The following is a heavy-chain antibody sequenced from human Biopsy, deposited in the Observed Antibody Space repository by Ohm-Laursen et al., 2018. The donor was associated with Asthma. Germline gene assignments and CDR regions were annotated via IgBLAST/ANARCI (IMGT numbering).Heavy chain of an antibody. Sequence: SETLSLTCTVSNGSISSNFYYWGWIRQPPGKGLEWVGSIRKNGIGYYKSSLKSRLTISVDTSKNQFSLKVTSVTAADTAVYYCARHWDWGSFFDYWGQGTPVTVSS. CDR2: IRKNGIG. J-gene: IGHJ4*02. V-gene: IGHV4-39*01. CDR1: NGSISSNFYY. D-gene: IGHD7-27*01. CDR3: ARHWDWGSFFDY.